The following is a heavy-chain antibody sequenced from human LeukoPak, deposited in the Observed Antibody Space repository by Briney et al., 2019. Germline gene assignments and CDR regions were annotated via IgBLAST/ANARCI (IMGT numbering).Heavy chain of an antibody. CDR1: GYSFTSYW. CDR3: AKIGYCSGGSCYSGPLDY. D-gene: IGHD2-15*01. Sequence: GESLKISCKGSGYSFTSYWLGWVRQMPGKGLEWMGIIYPGDSDTRYSPSFQGQVTISADKSISTAYLQWSSLKASGTAMYYCAKIGYCSGGSCYSGPLDYWGQGTLVTVSS. CDR2: IYPGDSDT. V-gene: IGHV5-51*01. J-gene: IGHJ4*02.